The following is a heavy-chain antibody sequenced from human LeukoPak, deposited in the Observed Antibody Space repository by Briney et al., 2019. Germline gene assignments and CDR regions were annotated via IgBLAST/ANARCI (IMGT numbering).Heavy chain of an antibody. V-gene: IGHV3-11*01. J-gene: IGHJ5*02. D-gene: IGHD3-22*01. CDR3: ARDSHYDSSGYGPRNWFDP. CDR2: ISSSGSTI. CDR1: GFTFSDYY. Sequence: PGGSLRLSCAASGFTFSDYYMSWIRQAPGKGLEWVSYISSSGSTIYYADSVKGRFTISRDNAKNSLYLQMNSLRAEDTAVYYCARDSHYDSSGYGPRNWFDPWGQGTLVTVSS.